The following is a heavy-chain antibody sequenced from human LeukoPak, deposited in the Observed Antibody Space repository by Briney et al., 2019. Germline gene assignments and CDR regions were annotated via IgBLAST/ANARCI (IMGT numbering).Heavy chain of an antibody. CDR1: GFTVSSNY. Sequence: GGSLRLSCAASGFTVSSNYMSWVRQAPGKGLEWVSVIYSGGSTYYADSVKGRFTISRDNSKNTLYLQMNSLRAEDTAVYYCARRGLWSDFDYWGQGTLVTVSS. CDR3: ARRGLWSDFDY. V-gene: IGHV3-53*01. J-gene: IGHJ4*02. CDR2: IYSGGST. D-gene: IGHD5-18*01.